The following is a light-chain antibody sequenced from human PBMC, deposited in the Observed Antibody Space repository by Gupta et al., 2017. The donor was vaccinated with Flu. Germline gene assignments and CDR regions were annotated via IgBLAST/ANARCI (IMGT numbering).Light chain of an antibody. V-gene: IGLV1-44*01. J-gene: IGLJ2*01. CDR1: SSNIGSNT. Sequence: SVLTQPPSASGTPGQRVTISCSGSSSNIGSNTVNWYQQLPGPAPKLLIYSNNQRPSGVPDRFSGSKSGTSASLAISGVQSEDEADYYCAAWDDSLNGPVFGGGTKLTVL. CDR3: AAWDDSLNGPV. CDR2: SNN.